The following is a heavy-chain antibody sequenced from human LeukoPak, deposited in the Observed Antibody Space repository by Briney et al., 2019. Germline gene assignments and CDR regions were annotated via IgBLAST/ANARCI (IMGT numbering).Heavy chain of an antibody. CDR1: GFTFSSYA. J-gene: IGHJ4*02. CDR2: ISYDGSNK. D-gene: IGHD2-2*02. Sequence: GGSLRLSCAASGFTFSSYAMPWVRQAPGKGLEWVAVISYDGSNKYYADSVKGRFTISRDNSENTLYLQMNSLRAEDTAVYYCARGTQADIVVVPAAIRLFDYWGQGTLVTVSS. CDR3: ARGTQADIVVVPAAIRLFDY. V-gene: IGHV3-30-3*01.